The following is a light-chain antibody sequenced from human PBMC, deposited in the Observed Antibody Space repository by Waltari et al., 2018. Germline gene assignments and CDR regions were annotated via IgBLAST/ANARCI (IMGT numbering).Light chain of an antibody. Sequence: IVMTQSPDSLAVSLGERATLSCKSSQTVFNRSNNRNSLAWYQQKSGQPPKLLIYWASTRESGVPDRFTGRGSGTDFSLTISSLQAEDVAPYFCHQYYTLPYTFGQGTKLEI. CDR3: HQYYTLPYT. CDR2: WAS. J-gene: IGKJ2*01. CDR1: QTVFNRSNNRNS. V-gene: IGKV4-1*01.